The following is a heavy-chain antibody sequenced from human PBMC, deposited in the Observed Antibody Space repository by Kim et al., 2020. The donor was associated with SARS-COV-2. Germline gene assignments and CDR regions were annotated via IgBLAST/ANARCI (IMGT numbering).Heavy chain of an antibody. CDR3: AKDMGYSSGLFDY. V-gene: IGHV3-9*01. D-gene: IGHD6-19*01. CDR1: GFTFDDYA. CDR2: ISWNSGSI. J-gene: IGHJ4*02. Sequence: GGSLRPSCAASGFTFDDYAMHWVRQAPGKGLEWVSGISWNSGSIGYADSVKGRFTISRDNAKNSLYLQMNSLRAEDTALYYCAKDMGYSSGLFDYWGQGTLVTVSS.